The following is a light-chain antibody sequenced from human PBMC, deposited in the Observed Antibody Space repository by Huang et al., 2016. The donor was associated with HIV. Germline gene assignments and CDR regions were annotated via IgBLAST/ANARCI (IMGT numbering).Light chain of an antibody. V-gene: IGKV4-1*01. J-gene: IGKJ1*01. CDR2: WAA. CDR1: QSVYSSSTSKDY. Sequence: DIIMTQSPDSLAVSLGERATLNCRSSQSVYSSSTSKDYMAWFQQKPGQPPRLLLFWAATREAGVPDRFSGSWSGTQFTLTIANLEAEDAAIYYCQQYYSSPQTFGQGTRVEVK. CDR3: QQYYSSPQT.